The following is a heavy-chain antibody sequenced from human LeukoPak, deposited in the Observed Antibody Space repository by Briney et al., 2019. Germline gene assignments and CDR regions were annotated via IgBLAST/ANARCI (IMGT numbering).Heavy chain of an antibody. CDR1: GFTFRKHW. CDR2: IKEDGSEK. J-gene: IGHJ4*02. D-gene: IGHD7-27*01. CDR3: ARDYTGGWNDY. V-gene: IGHV3-7*01. Sequence: PGGSLRLSCAATGFTFRKHWMSWVRQAIGKGLECVAKIKEDGSEKHYVDSVKGRFTISRDNAKNSLYLQMDSLRAEDTAVYYCARDYTGGWNDYWGQGTLVTVSS.